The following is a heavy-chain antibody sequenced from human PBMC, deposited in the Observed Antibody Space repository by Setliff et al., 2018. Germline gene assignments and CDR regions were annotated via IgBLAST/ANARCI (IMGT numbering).Heavy chain of an antibody. CDR3: AVGYPSNVDY. D-gene: IGHD3-22*01. J-gene: IGHJ4*02. V-gene: IGHV3-23*01. Sequence: PGGSLRLSCVASGFTFSNYAMAWVRQAPGKGLEWVSAISGSGASTYYADSVKGRFTISRDNSKNTLYLQLNSLRAEDTAIYYCAVGYPSNVDYWGQGTLVTVSS. CDR2: ISGSGAST. CDR1: GFTFSNYA.